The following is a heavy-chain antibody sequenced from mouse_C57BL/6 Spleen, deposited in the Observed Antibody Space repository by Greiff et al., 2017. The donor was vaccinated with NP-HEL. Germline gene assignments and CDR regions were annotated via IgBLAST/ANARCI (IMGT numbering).Heavy chain of an antibody. Sequence: EVKLVESGGGLVKPGGSLKLSCAASGFTFSDYGMHWVRQAPEKGLEWVAYISSGSSTIYYADTVKGRFTISRDNAKNTLFLQMTSLRSEDTAMYYCARESYGNYFYAMDYWGQGTSVTVSS. CDR2: ISSGSSTI. D-gene: IGHD2-1*01. CDR3: ARESYGNYFYAMDY. CDR1: GFTFSDYG. V-gene: IGHV5-17*01. J-gene: IGHJ4*01.